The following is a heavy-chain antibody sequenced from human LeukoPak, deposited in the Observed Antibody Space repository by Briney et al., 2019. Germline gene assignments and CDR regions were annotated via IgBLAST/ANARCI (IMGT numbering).Heavy chain of an antibody. J-gene: IGHJ3*02. CDR1: GGSISSYY. CDR3: ARDLAAYYDSSGYYYDPDAFDI. V-gene: IGHV4-4*07. D-gene: IGHD3-22*01. CDR2: IYTSGST. Sequence: TSETLSLTCTVSGGSISSYYWSWIRQPAGKGLEWIGRIYTSGSTNYNPSLKSRVTISVDTSKNQFSLKLSSVTAADTAVYYCARDLAAYYDSSGYYYDPDAFDIWGQGTMVTVSS.